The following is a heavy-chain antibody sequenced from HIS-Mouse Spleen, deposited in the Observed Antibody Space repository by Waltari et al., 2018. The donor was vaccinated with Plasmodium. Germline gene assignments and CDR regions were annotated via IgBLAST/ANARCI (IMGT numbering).Heavy chain of an antibody. CDR2: KKPNSGNT. D-gene: IGHD1-26*01. Sequence: QVQLVQSGAEVKKPGASVKVSCKASGYTFTSYDINWVRQATGQGLEWRGWKKPNSGNTGYEQKFKGRVTMARNTSQSTAYMELSSLRAEDTAVYYCARDEGGKIGFDPWGQGTLVTVSS. J-gene: IGHJ5*02. CDR1: GYTFTSYD. V-gene: IGHV1-8*01. CDR3: ARDEGGKIGFDP.